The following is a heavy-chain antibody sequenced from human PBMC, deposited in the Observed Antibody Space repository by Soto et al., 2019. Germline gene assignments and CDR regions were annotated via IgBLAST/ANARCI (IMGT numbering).Heavy chain of an antibody. V-gene: IGHV1-69*13. CDR2: IVPVFHTP. CDR1: GGTFSSYA. Sequence: ASVKVSCKASGGTFSSYAISWVRQAPGQGLEWMGGIVPVFHTPNYAQKFQAGVTITADESTSTAYMELSNLRSEDTAVYYCARVLYDSSSLPFDNWGQGTQVTSPQ. D-gene: IGHD3-22*01. CDR3: ARVLYDSSSLPFDN. J-gene: IGHJ4*02.